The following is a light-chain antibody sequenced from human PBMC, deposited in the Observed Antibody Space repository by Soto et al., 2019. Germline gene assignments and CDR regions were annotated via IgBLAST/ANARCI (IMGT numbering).Light chain of an antibody. Sequence: QSLLTQPPSVSGAPRQRVTISCSGSSNAVNWYQQLPGKAPKLLMYYDDLLPSGVSDRFSGSKSGTSASLAISGLQSEDEADYYCAAWDDILNGPVFGGGTKLTVL. CDR2: YDD. V-gene: IGLV1-36*01. CDR1: SNA. CDR3: AAWDDILNGPV. J-gene: IGLJ3*02.